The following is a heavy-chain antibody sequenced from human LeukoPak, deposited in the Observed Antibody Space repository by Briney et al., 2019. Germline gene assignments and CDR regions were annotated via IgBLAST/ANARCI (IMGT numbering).Heavy chain of an antibody. CDR3: ARDLVMYYYDSSGYYVDY. D-gene: IGHD3-22*01. CDR1: GFTFSSYW. Sequence: GGSLRLSCAASGFTFSSYWMSWVRQAPGKGLEWVANIKQDGSEKYYVDSVKGRFTISRDNAKNSLCLQMNSLRAEDTAVYYCARDLVMYYYDSSGYYVDYWGQGTLVTVSS. J-gene: IGHJ4*02. CDR2: IKQDGSEK. V-gene: IGHV3-7*01.